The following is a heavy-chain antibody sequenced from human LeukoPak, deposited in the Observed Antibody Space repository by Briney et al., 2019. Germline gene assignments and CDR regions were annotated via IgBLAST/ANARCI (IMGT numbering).Heavy chain of an antibody. CDR3: ARAEGYGGELDS. D-gene: IGHD4-23*01. CDR1: GFTFSSYA. V-gene: IGHV3-23*01. J-gene: IGHJ4*02. CDR2: ISGSGGST. Sequence: GGSLRLSCAASGFTFSSYAMSWVRQAPGKGLEWVSAISGSGGSTYYADSVKGRFTISRDNSKNRLYLQMNSLRAEDTAVYYCARAEGYGGELDSWGQGTLVTVSS.